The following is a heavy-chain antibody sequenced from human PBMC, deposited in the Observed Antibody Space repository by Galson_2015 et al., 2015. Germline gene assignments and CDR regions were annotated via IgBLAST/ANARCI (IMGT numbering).Heavy chain of an antibody. CDR1: GFTFSSYA. CDR2: ISSSDSST. Sequence: SLRLSCAASGFTFSSYAMSWVRQAPGKGLECVSAISSSDSSTYYADSVKGRFTISRDNSKNALYLQMNSLRAEDTAVYYCAKGIGATVTTIDYCGHATLVTVYS. V-gene: IGHV3-23*01. J-gene: IGHJ4*01. D-gene: IGHD4-11*01. CDR3: AKGIGATVTTIDY.